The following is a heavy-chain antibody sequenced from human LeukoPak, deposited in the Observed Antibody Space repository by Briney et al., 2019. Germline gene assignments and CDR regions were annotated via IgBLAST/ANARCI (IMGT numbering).Heavy chain of an antibody. V-gene: IGHV3-30*14. CDR2: ISYDGSIK. Sequence: GGSLRLSCAASGFTFSSYAMHWVRQAPGKGLEWVAVISYDGSIKYYADSVKGRFTISRDNSKNTLYLQMSSLRVEDTAVYYCVKGSRGYDGAHYFDYWGQGTLVTVSS. CDR1: GFTFSSYA. D-gene: IGHD5-12*01. J-gene: IGHJ4*02. CDR3: VKGSRGYDGAHYFDY.